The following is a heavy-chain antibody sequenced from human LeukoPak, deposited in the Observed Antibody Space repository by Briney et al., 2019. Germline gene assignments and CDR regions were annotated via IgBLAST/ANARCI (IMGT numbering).Heavy chain of an antibody. J-gene: IGHJ4*02. CDR3: ARKAAAGSAFDY. Sequence: LSGGSLRLSCAASGFTVSSNYMSWVRQAPGKGLEWVSVIYSGGSTYYADSVKGRFTISRDNAKNSLYLQMNSLRAGDTAVYYCARKAAAGSAFDYWGQGTLVTVSS. D-gene: IGHD6-13*01. V-gene: IGHV3-53*01. CDR2: IYSGGST. CDR1: GFTVSSNY.